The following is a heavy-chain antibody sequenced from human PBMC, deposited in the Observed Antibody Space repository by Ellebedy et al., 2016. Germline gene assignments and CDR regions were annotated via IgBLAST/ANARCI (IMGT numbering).Heavy chain of an antibody. CDR3: ARLYYGSGSPASDSYYGMDV. V-gene: IGHV1-8*01. D-gene: IGHD3-10*01. Sequence: ASVKVSCKASGYTFTSYDINWARQATGQGLEWMGWMNPNSGNTCYAQKFQGRVTMTRNTSIRTAYMELSSLRSEYTDVYYCARLYYGSGSPASDSYYGMDVWGQGTTVTVSS. CDR1: GYTFTSYD. J-gene: IGHJ6*02. CDR2: MNPNSGNT.